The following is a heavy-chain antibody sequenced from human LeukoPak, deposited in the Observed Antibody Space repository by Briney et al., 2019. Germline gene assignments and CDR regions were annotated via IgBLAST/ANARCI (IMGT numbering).Heavy chain of an antibody. V-gene: IGHV4-38-2*01. Sequence: NPSETLSLTCAVSGYSITTGYHWGWIRQPPGKGLEWIGCIHRSGSAYYSPSLKGRVTISVDTSKNQFSLKLSSVTAADTAVYHCARRTGYYGSGRNGFDPWGQGTLVTVSS. CDR2: IHRSGSA. CDR3: ARRTGYYGSGRNGFDP. J-gene: IGHJ5*02. D-gene: IGHD3-10*01. CDR1: GYSITTGYH.